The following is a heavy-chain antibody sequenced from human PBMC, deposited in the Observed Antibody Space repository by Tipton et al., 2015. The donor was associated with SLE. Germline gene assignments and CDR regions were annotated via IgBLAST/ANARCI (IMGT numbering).Heavy chain of an antibody. CDR2: IIPIFGTA. CDR3: ARGPPTTVVTREGWFAP. V-gene: IGHV1-69*06. Sequence: QVQLVQSGAEVKKPGSSVKVSCKASGGTFSSYAISWVRQAPGQGLEWMGGIIPIFGTANYAQKFQGRVTMTRNTSISTAYMELSSLRSEDTAVCYCARGPPTTVVTREGWFAPWGQGTLVTVSS. J-gene: IGHJ5*02. CDR1: GGTFSSYA. D-gene: IGHD4-23*01.